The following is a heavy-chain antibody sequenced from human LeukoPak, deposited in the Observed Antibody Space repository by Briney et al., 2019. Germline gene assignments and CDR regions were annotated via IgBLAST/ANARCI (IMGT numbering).Heavy chain of an antibody. D-gene: IGHD6-19*01. J-gene: IGHJ4*02. Sequence: ASVTVSCKASGYTFTSYDINWVRQATGQGLEWMGWMNPNSGNTGYAQKFQGRVTMTRNTSISTAYMELSSLRSEDTAVYYCARGTSVAGHHRRGFGYWGQGTLVTVSS. CDR1: GYTFTSYD. CDR3: ARGTSVAGHHRRGFGY. CDR2: MNPNSGNT. V-gene: IGHV1-8*01.